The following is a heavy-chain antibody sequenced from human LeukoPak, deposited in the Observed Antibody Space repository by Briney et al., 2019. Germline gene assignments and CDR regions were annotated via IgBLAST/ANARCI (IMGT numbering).Heavy chain of an antibody. CDR2: IYYSGST. Sequence: SETLSLTCTVSGGSISSSSYYWGWIRQPPGKGLEWIGSIYYSGSTYYNPSLKSRVTISVDTSKNQFSLKLSSVTAADTAVYYCAWTLPAAPTDFDYWGQGTLVTVSS. CDR3: AWTLPAAPTDFDY. D-gene: IGHD2-2*01. V-gene: IGHV4-39*07. J-gene: IGHJ4*02. CDR1: GGSISSSSYY.